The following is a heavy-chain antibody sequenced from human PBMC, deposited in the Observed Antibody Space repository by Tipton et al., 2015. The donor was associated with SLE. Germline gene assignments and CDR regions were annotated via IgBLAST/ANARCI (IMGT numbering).Heavy chain of an antibody. CDR1: GYTFTSYG. V-gene: IGHV1-18*01. Sequence: QSGAEVKKPGASVKVSCKASGYTFTSYGISWVRQAPGQGLEWMGWISAYNGNTNYAQKLQGRVTMTTDTSTSTAYMELRSLRSDDTAVYYCARDHDVDFWSGYSGRWFDLWGRGTLVTVSS. J-gene: IGHJ2*01. D-gene: IGHD3-3*01. CDR3: ARDHDVDFWSGYSGRWFDL. CDR2: ISAYNGNT.